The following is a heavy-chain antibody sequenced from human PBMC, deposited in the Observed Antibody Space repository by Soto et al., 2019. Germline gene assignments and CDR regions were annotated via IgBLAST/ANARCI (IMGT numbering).Heavy chain of an antibody. Sequence: QVQLVQSGAEVKKPGASVKVSCKASGYTFSSYDINWVRQATGQGLEWMGWMIPNSGKIGYAQHFQGILTMTRNTSISTAYMDLSSLRSEDTAVYYCARVYGDYSGDYWGEGTLVAVSS. D-gene: IGHD4-17*01. J-gene: IGHJ4*02. CDR3: ARVYGDYSGDY. CDR1: GYTFSSYD. CDR2: MIPNSGKI. V-gene: IGHV1-8*01.